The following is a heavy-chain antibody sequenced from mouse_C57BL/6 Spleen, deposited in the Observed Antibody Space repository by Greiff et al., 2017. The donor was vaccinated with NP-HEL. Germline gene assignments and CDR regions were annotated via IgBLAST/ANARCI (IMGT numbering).Heavy chain of an antibody. V-gene: IGHV1-26*01. CDR2: INPNNGGT. J-gene: IGHJ3*01. D-gene: IGHD2-5*01. Sequence: EVKLQQSGPELVKPGASVKISCKASGYTFTDYYMNWVKQSHGKSLEWIGDINPNNGGTSYNQKFKGKATLTVDKSSSTAYMELRSLTSEDSAVYYCANSNAVAYWGQGTLVTVSA. CDR3: ANSNAVAY. CDR1: GYTFTDYY.